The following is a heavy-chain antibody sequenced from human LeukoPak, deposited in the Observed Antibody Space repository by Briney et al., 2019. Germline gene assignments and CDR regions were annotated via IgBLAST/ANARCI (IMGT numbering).Heavy chain of an antibody. J-gene: IGHJ4*02. CDR3: AKDPPWGDFWGGGIDY. CDR2: ISGSGGST. D-gene: IGHD3-3*01. V-gene: IGHV3-23*01. Sequence: GGSLRLSCAASGFTFSSYAMSWVRQAPGKGLEWVSAISGSGGSTYYADSVKGRFTISRDNSKNTLYLQMNSLRAEDTAVYYCAKDPPWGDFWGGGIDYWGQGTLVTVSS. CDR1: GFTFSSYA.